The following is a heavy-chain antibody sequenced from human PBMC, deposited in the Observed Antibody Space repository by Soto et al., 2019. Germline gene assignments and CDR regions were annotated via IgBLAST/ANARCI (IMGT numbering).Heavy chain of an antibody. D-gene: IGHD3-22*01. J-gene: IGHJ6*02. V-gene: IGHV4-31*03. CDR1: GGSISSGGYY. Sequence: QVQLQESGPGLVKPSQTLSLTCTVSGGSISSGGYYWSWIRQHPGKGLEWIGYIYYSGSTYYNPSRKRRVTISVDTSKNQFSLKLSSVAAADTAVYYCARGRVGDYYDSSGYSTNGMDVWGQGTTVTVSS. CDR2: IYYSGST. CDR3: ARGRVGDYYDSSGYSTNGMDV.